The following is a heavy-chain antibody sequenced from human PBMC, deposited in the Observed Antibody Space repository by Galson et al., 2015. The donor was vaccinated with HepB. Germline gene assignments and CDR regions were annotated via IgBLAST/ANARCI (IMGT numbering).Heavy chain of an antibody. CDR1: GFTFSSYS. V-gene: IGHV3-21*01. J-gene: IGHJ6*02. Sequence: SLRLSCAASGFTFSSYSMNWVRQAPGKGLEWVSSISSSSSYIYYADSVKGRFTISRDNAKNSLYLQMNSLRAEDTAVYYCARVHAGGSHYYYYYGMDVWGQGTTVTVSS. D-gene: IGHD2-2*01. CDR2: ISSSSSYI. CDR3: ARVHAGGSHYYYYYGMDV.